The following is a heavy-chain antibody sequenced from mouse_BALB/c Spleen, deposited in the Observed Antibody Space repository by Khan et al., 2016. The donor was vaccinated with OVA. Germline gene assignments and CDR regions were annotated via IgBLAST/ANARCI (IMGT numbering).Heavy chain of an antibody. CDR1: GYSITSGYA. CDR2: ISYSGVT. V-gene: IGHV3-2*02. J-gene: IGHJ2*01. CDR3: ARGKYYGYYFDY. D-gene: IGHD1-1*01. Sequence: EVQLQESGPGLVKPSQSLSLTCTVTGYSITSGYAWNWIRQFPGNKLEWMGYISYSGVTSYTPPLKSRISITRDTSKNQFFLQLTSVTTEDTATYYCARGKYYGYYFDYWGQGTTLTVSS.